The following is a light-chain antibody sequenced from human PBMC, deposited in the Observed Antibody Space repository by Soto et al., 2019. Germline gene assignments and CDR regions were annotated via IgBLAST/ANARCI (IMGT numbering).Light chain of an antibody. Sequence: QSVLTQPPSVSGAPGQRVTISCTGSSSNIGAGYDVHWYQQLPGTAPKLLIYGNSNRPSGVPDRFSGSKSGTSASLAITGLQAEDEADYYFQSYDSSLSGIFGTGTKLTV. CDR1: SSNIGAGYD. V-gene: IGLV1-40*01. CDR3: QSYDSSLSGI. J-gene: IGLJ1*01. CDR2: GNS.